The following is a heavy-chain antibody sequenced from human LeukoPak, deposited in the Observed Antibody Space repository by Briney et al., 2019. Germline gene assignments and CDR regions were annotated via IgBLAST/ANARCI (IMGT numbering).Heavy chain of an antibody. CDR3: ARVPYGDYAPDY. V-gene: IGHV3-7*03. D-gene: IGHD4-17*01. CDR2: IKQDGSEK. J-gene: IGHJ4*02. CDR1: GFTFSTYC. Sequence: PGGSLRLSCAASGFTFSTYCMHWVRQAPGKGLEWVANIKQDGSEKYYVDSVKGRFTISRDNAKNSLYLQMNSLRAEDTAVYYCARVPYGDYAPDYWGQGTLVTVSS.